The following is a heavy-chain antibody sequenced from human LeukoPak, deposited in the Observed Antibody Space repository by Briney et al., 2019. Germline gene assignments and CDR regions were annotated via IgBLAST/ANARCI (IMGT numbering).Heavy chain of an antibody. CDR2: ISGGGGVT. J-gene: IGHJ4*02. CDR1: GFTFSSYA. D-gene: IGHD5-12*01. Sequence: GGSLRLSCAASGFTFSSYAMSWVRQAPGRGLEWVSSISGGGGVTYYADSVKGRFTISRDNSKNTVYLQMNSLRAEDTAVYYCAKDPRVATIEIFDYWGQGTLVTVSS. CDR3: AKDPRVATIEIFDY. V-gene: IGHV3-23*01.